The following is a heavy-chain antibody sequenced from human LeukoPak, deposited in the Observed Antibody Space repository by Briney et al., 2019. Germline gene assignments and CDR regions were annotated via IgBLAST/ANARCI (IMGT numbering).Heavy chain of an antibody. J-gene: IGHJ4*02. CDR2: TYYRSKWYN. D-gene: IGHD1-26*01. CDR3: ARAHVDPDSIHGWEPLAFDY. V-gene: IGHV6-1*01. Sequence: SQTLSLTCAISGDSVSSNSAAWNWIRQSPSRGLEWLGRTYYRSKWYNDYAVSVKSRITINPDTSKNQFSLKLSSVTAADTAVYYCARAHVDPDSIHGWEPLAFDYWGQGTLVTVSS. CDR1: GDSVSSNSAA.